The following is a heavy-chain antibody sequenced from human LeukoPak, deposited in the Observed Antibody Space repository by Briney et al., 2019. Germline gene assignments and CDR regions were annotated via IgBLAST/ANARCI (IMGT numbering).Heavy chain of an antibody. V-gene: IGHV1-18*01. J-gene: IGHJ4*02. CDR3: ARDSRRSSSTNCYFDY. CDR1: GYTFPTYG. Sequence: ASVKVSCKASGYTFPTYGISWVRQAPGQGLEWMGWISAYNGNTNYAQKLPGRVTMTTDTSTTTAYMELRSLRSDDTAMYYCARDSRRSSSTNCYFDYWGQGTLVTVSS. CDR2: ISAYNGNT. D-gene: IGHD2-2*01.